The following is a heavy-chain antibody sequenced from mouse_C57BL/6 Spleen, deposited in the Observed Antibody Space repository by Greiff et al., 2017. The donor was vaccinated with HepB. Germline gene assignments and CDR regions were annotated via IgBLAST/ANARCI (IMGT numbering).Heavy chain of an antibody. J-gene: IGHJ4*01. CDR1: GFTFSDYY. D-gene: IGHD1-1*02. V-gene: IGHV5-12*01. CDR3: ARHELFDY. CDR2: ISNGGGST. Sequence: EVQRVESGGGLVQPGGSLKLSCAASGFTFSDYYMYWVRQTPEKRLEWVAYISNGGGSTYYPDTVKGRFTISRDNAKNTLYLQMSRLKSEDTAMYYCARHELFDYWGQGTSVTVSS.